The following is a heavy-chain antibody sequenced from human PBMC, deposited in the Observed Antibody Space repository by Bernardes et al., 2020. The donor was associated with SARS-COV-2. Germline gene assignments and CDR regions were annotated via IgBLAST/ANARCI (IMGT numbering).Heavy chain of an antibody. D-gene: IGHD5-18*01. V-gene: IGHV3-23*01. CDR3: ATAVESGYSFYYNMDV. Sequence: VGSLSLSCAASGFTFSSYAMSWVRQAPGKGLEWVSAISVNGGSAYYADSVKGRFTISRDNSRNTLQLQMNSLRADDTAVYYCATAVESGYSFYYNMDVWGQGTTVTVSS. CDR2: ISVNGGSA. CDR1: GFTFSSYA. J-gene: IGHJ6*02.